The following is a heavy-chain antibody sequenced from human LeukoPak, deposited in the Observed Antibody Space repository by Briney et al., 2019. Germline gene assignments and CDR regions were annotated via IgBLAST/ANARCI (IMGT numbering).Heavy chain of an antibody. CDR1: GSPAIPTN. V-gene: IGHV3-53*01. CDR3: ARGVEPLAANTLAY. J-gene: IGHJ4*02. Sequence: PGGSLKLSWQPLGSPAIPTNMTGSRKPPGKGPEWFSVLYSDGNTKYADSVQGRFTISRDNSKNTLYLEMNSLSPDDTAVYYCARGVEPLAANTLAYWGQGTLVTVSS. CDR2: LYSDGNT. D-gene: IGHD1-14*01.